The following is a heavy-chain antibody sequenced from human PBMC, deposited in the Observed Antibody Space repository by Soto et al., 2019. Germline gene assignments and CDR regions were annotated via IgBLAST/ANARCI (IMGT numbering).Heavy chain of an antibody. V-gene: IGHV3-30-3*01. CDR3: ARGDYYYYGMDV. CDR1: GFTFSSYA. Sequence: QVQLVESGGGVVQPGRSLRLSCAASGFTFSSYAMHWVRQAPGKGLEWVAVISYDGSNKYYADSVKGRFTISRDNSKNTLYLQMNSLTAEDTAVYYCARGDYYYYGMDVWGQGTTVTVSS. J-gene: IGHJ6*02. CDR2: ISYDGSNK.